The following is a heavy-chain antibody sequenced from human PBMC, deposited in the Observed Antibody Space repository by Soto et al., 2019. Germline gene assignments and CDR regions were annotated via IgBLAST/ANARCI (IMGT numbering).Heavy chain of an antibody. CDR2: ISSSSSYT. Sequence: SLRLSCAASGFTFSDYYMSWIRQAPGKGLEWVSYISSSSSYTNYADSVKGRFTISRDNAKNSLYLQMNSLRAEDTAVYYCARDPRWAPIDYWGQGTLVTVSS. V-gene: IGHV3-11*05. J-gene: IGHJ4*02. CDR1: GFTFSDYY. CDR3: ARDPRWAPIDY.